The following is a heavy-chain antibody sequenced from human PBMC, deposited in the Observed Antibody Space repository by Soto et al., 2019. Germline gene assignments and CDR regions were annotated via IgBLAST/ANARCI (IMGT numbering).Heavy chain of an antibody. V-gene: IGHV3-72*01. J-gene: IGHJ4*02. CDR1: GFSFSDHY. CDR3: AVSSGSMGYYFDY. D-gene: IGHD6-19*01. Sequence: EVQLVESGGGLVQPGGSLRLSCAASGFSFSDHYIDWVRQAPGKGLEWVGRSRNKANSYTTEYAASVKGRFTISREHSKNSLYLQMNSLKTEDTAVYYCAVSSGSMGYYFDYWGQGTLVTVSS. CDR2: SRNKANSYTT.